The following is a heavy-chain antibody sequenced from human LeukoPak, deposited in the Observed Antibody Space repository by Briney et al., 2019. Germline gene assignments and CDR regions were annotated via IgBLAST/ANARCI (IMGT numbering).Heavy chain of an antibody. CDR3: VRKSATRRTSEFDY. CDR2: ITPNSGGT. V-gene: IGHV1-2*02. J-gene: IGHJ4*02. CDR1: GYTFSDYY. Sequence: ASVKVSCKASGYTFSDYYIHWVRQAPGQGLEWMGWITPNSGGTKYAQRFQGRVTMTRDTSISTAYMDLSSLGSDDMAVFYCVRKSATRRTSEFDYWGQGTPVTVSS. D-gene: IGHD2-15*01.